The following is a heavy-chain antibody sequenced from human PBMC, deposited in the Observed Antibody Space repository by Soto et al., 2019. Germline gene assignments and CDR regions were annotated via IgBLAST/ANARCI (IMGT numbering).Heavy chain of an antibody. J-gene: IGHJ4*02. V-gene: IGHV3-30-3*01. CDR1: GFTFSSYA. D-gene: IGHD5-18*01. CDR2: ISYDGSNK. Sequence: QVQLVESGGGVVQPGRSLRLSCAASGFTFSSYAMHWVRKAPGKGLEWVAVISYDGSNKYYADSVKGRFTISRDNSKNTLYLQMNSLRAEDTAVYYCARDRGGYSYGYLDYWGQGTLVTVSS. CDR3: ARDRGGYSYGYLDY.